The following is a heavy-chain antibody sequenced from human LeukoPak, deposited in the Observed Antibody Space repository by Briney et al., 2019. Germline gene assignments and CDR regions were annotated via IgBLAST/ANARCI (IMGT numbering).Heavy chain of an antibody. CDR1: GGSITSSPYY. D-gene: IGHD5-18*01. CDR3: ARTVYSYGSDY. V-gene: IGHV4-39*01. CDR2: IYYSGST. Sequence: SETLSLTCTVSGGSITSSPYYWGWIRQPPGKGLEWIGSIYYSGSTYYSPSLKSRVTISVDTSKNQFSLKLSSVTAADTAVYYCARTVYSYGSDYWGQGTLVTVSS. J-gene: IGHJ4*02.